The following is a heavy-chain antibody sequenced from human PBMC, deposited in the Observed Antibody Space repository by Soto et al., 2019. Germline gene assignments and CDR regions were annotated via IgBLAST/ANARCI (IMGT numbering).Heavy chain of an antibody. V-gene: IGHV3-33*03. CDR2: IWYDGSKE. J-gene: IGHJ4*02. D-gene: IGHD6-19*01. CDR1: GFTFSDYA. CDR3: AKERRGWDHET. Sequence: QVQLVESGGGVVQPGKSLRLSCAASGFTFSDYAMHWVRQAPGKGLEWVAVIWYDGSKEDYVDSVKGRFSISRDNSKNTLYLEMNSLRVEDTAVYYRAKERRGWDHETWGQGTLVTVSS.